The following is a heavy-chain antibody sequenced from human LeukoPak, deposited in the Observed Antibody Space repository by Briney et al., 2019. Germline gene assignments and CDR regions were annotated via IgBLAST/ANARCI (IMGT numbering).Heavy chain of an antibody. CDR3: TRRCKDAYTLYCFDY. CDR1: GGSINSYY. J-gene: IGHJ4*02. D-gene: IGHD5-24*01. Sequence: PSETLSLTCTVSGGSINSYYWSWLRQPPGKGLEWIGHMYYSGGTNYNPSLKSRVTISVDTSKNPFSLKLSSVTAADTAVYYCTRRCKDAYTLYCFDYWGQGTLVTVSS. V-gene: IGHV4-59*01. CDR2: MYYSGGT.